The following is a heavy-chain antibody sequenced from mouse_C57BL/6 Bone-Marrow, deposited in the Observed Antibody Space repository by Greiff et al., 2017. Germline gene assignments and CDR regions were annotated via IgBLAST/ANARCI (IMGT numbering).Heavy chain of an antibody. CDR2: IYPRSGNT. J-gene: IGHJ1*03. Sequence: VQLQQSGAELARPGASVKLSCKASGYTFTSYGISWVKQRTGQGLEWIGEIYPRSGNTYYNETFKGKATLTADKSSSTAYMELRSLTSEDSAVYFCARRGVDWYFDVWGTGTTVTGSS. CDR3: ARRGVDWYFDV. CDR1: GYTFTSYG. V-gene: IGHV1-81*01.